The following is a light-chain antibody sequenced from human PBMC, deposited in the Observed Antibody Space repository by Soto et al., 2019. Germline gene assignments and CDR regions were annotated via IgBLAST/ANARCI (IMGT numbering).Light chain of an antibody. CDR3: QQRSNWPLFT. CDR1: QSVSSY. CDR2: DAS. V-gene: IGKV3-11*01. Sequence: EIVLTQSPATLSLSPGERATLSCRASQSVSSYLAWYQQKPSQAPRLLIYDASNRATGIPARFSGSGSGTDFTLTISSLEPEDFAVYYCQQRSNWPLFTFGPGTKVDIK. J-gene: IGKJ3*01.